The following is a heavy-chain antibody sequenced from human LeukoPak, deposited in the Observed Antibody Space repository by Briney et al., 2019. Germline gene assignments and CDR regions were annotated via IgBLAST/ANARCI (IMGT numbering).Heavy chain of an antibody. CDR3: TRSSGWPYYYYGMDV. V-gene: IGHV3-23*01. J-gene: IGHJ6*02. CDR2: ISGSGGST. Sequence: SGGSLRLSCAASGFTFSSYAMSWVRQAPGKGLEWVSAISGSGGSTYYADSVKGRFTISRDNSKNTLYLQMNSLRAEDTAVYYCTRSSGWPYYYYGMDVWGQGTTVTVSS. D-gene: IGHD6-19*01. CDR1: GFTFSSYA.